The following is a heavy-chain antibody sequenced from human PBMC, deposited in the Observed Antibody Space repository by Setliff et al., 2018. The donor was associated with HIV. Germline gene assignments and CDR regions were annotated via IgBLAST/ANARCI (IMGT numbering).Heavy chain of an antibody. J-gene: IGHJ4*02. Sequence: SETLSLTCTVSGDSISTYCWIWIRQPPGKGLERIGNIYTSGSTNYNPSLKSRLTISLDTSKNQFSLKLSSVTAADTAVYYCARTRGYTYGYIDSWAQGTLVTVSS. CDR1: GDSISTYC. CDR2: IYTSGST. CDR3: ARTRGYTYGYIDS. V-gene: IGHV4-4*09. D-gene: IGHD5-18*01.